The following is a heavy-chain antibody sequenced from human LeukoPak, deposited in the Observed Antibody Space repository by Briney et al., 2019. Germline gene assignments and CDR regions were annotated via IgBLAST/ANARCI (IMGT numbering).Heavy chain of an antibody. CDR2: INHSGST. J-gene: IGHJ6*02. D-gene: IGHD6-6*01. CDR3: ARGSSHSNSSGRRSYYYYGMDV. V-gene: IGHV4-34*01. CDR1: GGSFSGYY. Sequence: SETLSLTCAVYGGSFSGYYWSWIRQPPGKGLEWIGEINHSGSTNYNPSLKSRVTISVDTSKNQFSLKLSSVTAADTAVYYCARGSSHSNSSGRRSYYYYGMDVWGQGTTVTVSS.